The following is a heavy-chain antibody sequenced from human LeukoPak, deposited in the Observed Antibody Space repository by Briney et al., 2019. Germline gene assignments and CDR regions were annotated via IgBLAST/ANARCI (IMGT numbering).Heavy chain of an antibody. CDR3: TTDPYYYDSSGYPYYFDY. D-gene: IGHD3-22*01. CDR1: GFTFSNAW. J-gene: IGHJ4*02. Sequence: GGSLRLSCAASGFTFSNAWMSWVRQAPGKGLEWVGRIKSKTDGGTTDYAAPVKGRFTISRDDSKNTLYLQMNSLKTEDTAVYYCTTDPYYYDSSGYPYYFDYWGQGTLVTVSS. V-gene: IGHV3-15*01. CDR2: IKSKTDGGTT.